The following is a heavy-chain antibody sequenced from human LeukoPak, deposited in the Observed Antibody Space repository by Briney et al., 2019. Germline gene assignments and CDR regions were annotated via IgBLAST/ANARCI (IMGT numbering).Heavy chain of an antibody. CDR3: ARHPYSGSYHFDY. CDR2: INPNNGGT. Sequence: ASVKVSCKASGYIFTSYYMHWVRQAPGQGLEWMGWINPNNGGTNSAQKFQGRVTMTRDTSISTAYMELSRLTSDDTAVYYCARHPYSGSYHFDYWGQGTLVTVSS. CDR1: GYIFTSYY. V-gene: IGHV1-2*02. D-gene: IGHD1-26*01. J-gene: IGHJ4*02.